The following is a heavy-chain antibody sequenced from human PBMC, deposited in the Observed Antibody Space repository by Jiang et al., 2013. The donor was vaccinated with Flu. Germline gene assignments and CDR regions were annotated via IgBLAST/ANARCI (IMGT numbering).Heavy chain of an antibody. J-gene: IGHJ6*02. Sequence: QLVESGAEVKKPGASVKVSCKASGYTFTSYDINWVRQATGQGLEWMGWMNPNSGNTGYAQKFQGRVTMTRNTSISTAYMELSSLRSEDTAVYYCAILRGYYYGMDVWGQGTTVTVSS. CDR2: MNPNSGNT. CDR1: GYTFTSYD. CDR3: AILRGYYYGMDV. V-gene: IGHV1-8*01.